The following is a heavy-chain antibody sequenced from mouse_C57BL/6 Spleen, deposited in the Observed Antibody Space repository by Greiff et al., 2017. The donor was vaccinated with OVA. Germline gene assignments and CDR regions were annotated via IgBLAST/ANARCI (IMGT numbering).Heavy chain of an antibody. Sequence: EVQLQQSVAELVRPGASVKLSCTASGFNIKNTYMHWVKQRPEQGLEWIGRIDPANGNTKYAPKFQGKATITADTSSNTAYLQLSSLTSEDTAIYYCASPIYYGSSHFDYWGQGTTLTVSS. V-gene: IGHV14-3*01. CDR1: GFNIKNTY. CDR3: ASPIYYGSSHFDY. CDR2: IDPANGNT. J-gene: IGHJ2*01. D-gene: IGHD1-1*01.